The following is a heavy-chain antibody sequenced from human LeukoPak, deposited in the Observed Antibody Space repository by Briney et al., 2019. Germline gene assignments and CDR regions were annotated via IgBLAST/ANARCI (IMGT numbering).Heavy chain of an antibody. CDR1: GFSVSNNY. J-gene: IGHJ4*02. D-gene: IGHD1-1*01. Sequence: GGSLRLSCAASGFSVSNNYMSWVRKAPGKGLEWVSVIYSGDYTYYADSVKGRFTISRDNSKNTLYLQMNNLRAEDTAVYYCARDLGTYFDFWGQGTLVTVSS. V-gene: IGHV3-53*01. CDR3: ARDLGTYFDF. CDR2: IYSGDYT.